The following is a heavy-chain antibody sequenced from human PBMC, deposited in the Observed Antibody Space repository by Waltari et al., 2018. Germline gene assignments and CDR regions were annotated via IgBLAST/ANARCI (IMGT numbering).Heavy chain of an antibody. CDR2: IVPIFGKI. V-gene: IGHV1-69*10. CDR1: GGPFSSYA. D-gene: IGHD6-19*01. J-gene: IGHJ6*03. Sequence: QVQLVQSGAEVKKPGSSVKVSCKPSGGPFSSYAYRWVRQAPGQGLEWMGGIVPIFGKINYAQKFQGRVTITADKSTRTVYMELNSLRSEDTAVYHCARGPYSTGGWNYYYYYMDVWGTGTTVTVSS. CDR3: ARGPYSTGGWNYYYYYMDV.